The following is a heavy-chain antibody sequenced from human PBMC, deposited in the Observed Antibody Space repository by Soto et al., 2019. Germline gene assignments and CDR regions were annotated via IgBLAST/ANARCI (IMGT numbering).Heavy chain of an antibody. V-gene: IGHV4-59*01. CDR2: IYYSGRT. J-gene: IGHJ5*02. D-gene: IGHD3-22*01. CDR3: VRVKNYYDSSGYPYNWFDP. Sequence: AETLSLTFTVSGGSISSYYWSWIRQPPGKGLEGIGYIYYSGRTIYSLYLKSRVTISVDTSKNQFSLKLSYVTAADSAVYYCVRVKNYYDSSGYPYNWFDPWGQGTLVTVSS. CDR1: GGSISSYY.